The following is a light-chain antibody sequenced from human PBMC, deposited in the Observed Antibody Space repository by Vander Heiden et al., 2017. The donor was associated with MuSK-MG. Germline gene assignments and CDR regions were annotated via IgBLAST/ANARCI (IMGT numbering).Light chain of an antibody. J-gene: IGKJ2*01. CDR1: ETVNSDY. V-gene: IGKV3-20*01. Sequence: EIVLTQSPGTLSLSPGERATLSCRASETVNSDYLAWYQQRPGQPPRLLIYAVSRRANGIPDRFSGSGYGTEFTLSSSRREPADFAVYYWQHYGSSYTFGQGTKLEIK. CDR3: QHYGSSYT. CDR2: AVS.